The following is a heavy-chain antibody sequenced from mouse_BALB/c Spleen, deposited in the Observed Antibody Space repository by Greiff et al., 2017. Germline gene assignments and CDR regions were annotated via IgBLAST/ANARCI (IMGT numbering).Heavy chain of an antibody. J-gene: IGHJ1*01. V-gene: IGHV14-3*02. Sequence: EVKLMESGAELVKPGASVKLSCTASGFNIKDTYMHWVKQRPEQGLEWIGRIDPANGNTKYDPKFQGKATITADTSSNTAYLQLSSLTSEDTAVYYCVYDGYYWYFDVWGAGTTVTVSS. D-gene: IGHD2-3*01. CDR3: VYDGYYWYFDV. CDR1: GFNIKDTY. CDR2: IDPANGNT.